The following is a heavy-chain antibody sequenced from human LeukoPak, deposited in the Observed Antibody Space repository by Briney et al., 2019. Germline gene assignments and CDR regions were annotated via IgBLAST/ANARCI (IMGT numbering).Heavy chain of an antibody. V-gene: IGHV3-30*01. J-gene: IGHJ1*01. D-gene: IGHD3-22*01. Sequence: GGSLRLSCAASVFTYSKYAMQWVREARGKGREGGSLISSGGGYEYYAESVKGRFTIYRDNYKNTLYLQLHSLRAEDTAVYYCARDFHYYDSSGYYLLWGQGPLVTVSS. CDR3: ARDFHYYDSSGYYLL. CDR2: ISSGGGYE. CDR1: VFTYSKYA.